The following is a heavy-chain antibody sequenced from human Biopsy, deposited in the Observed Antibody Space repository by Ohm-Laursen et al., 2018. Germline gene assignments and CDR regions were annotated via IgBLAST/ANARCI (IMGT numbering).Heavy chain of an antibody. V-gene: IGHV3-11*04. Sequence: SLRLSCAASGFPFSDYYMRWIRQAPGKGLEWVLYISSGGTTIYYADSVKGRFTISRDNSKNTLYLQMNSLRAEDTAVYFCARGGPHVRAGGSAFDYWGQGTLVTVSS. CDR1: GFPFSDYY. J-gene: IGHJ4*02. CDR2: ISSGGTTI. D-gene: IGHD2-2*01. CDR3: ARGGPHVRAGGSAFDY.